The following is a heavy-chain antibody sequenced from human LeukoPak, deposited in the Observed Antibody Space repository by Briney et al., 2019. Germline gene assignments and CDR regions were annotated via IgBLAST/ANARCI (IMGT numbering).Heavy chain of an antibody. Sequence: SGESLRLSSAASGFTFSSYWMHWVRQAPGKGLVWVSRINSDGSSTSYADSVKGRFTISRDNAKNTLYLQMSSLRAEDTAVYYCARVNTMIFDYWGQGTLVTVSS. CDR1: GFTFSSYW. CDR3: ARVNTMIFDY. CDR2: INSDGSST. D-gene: IGHD3-22*01. V-gene: IGHV3-74*01. J-gene: IGHJ4*02.